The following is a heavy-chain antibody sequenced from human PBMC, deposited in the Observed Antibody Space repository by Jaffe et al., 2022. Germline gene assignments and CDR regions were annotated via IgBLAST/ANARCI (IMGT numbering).Heavy chain of an antibody. V-gene: IGHV3-64*01. CDR1: GFTFSSYA. J-gene: IGHJ6*03. CDR3: ARRARPSGWDGYYYYYMDV. Sequence: EVQLVESGGGLVQPGGSLRLSCAASGFTFSSYAMHWVRQAPGKGLEYVSAISSNGGSTYYANSVKGRFTISRDNSKNTLYLQMGSLRAEDMAVYYCARRARPSGWDGYYYYYMDVWGKGTTVTVSS. CDR2: ISSNGGST. D-gene: IGHD6-19*01.